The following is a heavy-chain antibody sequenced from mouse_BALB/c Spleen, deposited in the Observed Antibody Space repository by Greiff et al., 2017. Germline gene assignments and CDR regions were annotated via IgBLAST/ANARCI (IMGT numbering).Heavy chain of an antibody. CDR2: ISDGGSYT. V-gene: IGHV5-4*02. J-gene: IGHJ4*01. CDR3: ARGMVTTYYAMDY. Sequence: EVQVVESGGGLVKPGGSLKLSCAASGFTFSDYYMYWVRQTPEKRLEWVATISDGGSYTYYPDSVKGRFTISRDNAKNNLYLQMSSLKSEDTAMYYCARGMVTTYYAMDYWGQGTSVTVSS. D-gene: IGHD2-1*01. CDR1: GFTFSDYY.